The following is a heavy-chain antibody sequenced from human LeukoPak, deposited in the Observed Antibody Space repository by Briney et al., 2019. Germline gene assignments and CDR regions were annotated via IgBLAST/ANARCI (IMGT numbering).Heavy chain of an antibody. J-gene: IGHJ3*02. CDR3: AREHSGSYYDLAFDI. Sequence: SGRSLRLSCAASGFTFSSYAMHWVRQAPGKGLEWVAVISYDGSNKYYADSVKGRFTISRDNSKNTLYLQMNSLRAEDTAVYYCAREHSGSYYDLAFDIWGQGTMVTVSS. D-gene: IGHD1-26*01. CDR1: GFTFSSYA. V-gene: IGHV3-30*04. CDR2: ISYDGSNK.